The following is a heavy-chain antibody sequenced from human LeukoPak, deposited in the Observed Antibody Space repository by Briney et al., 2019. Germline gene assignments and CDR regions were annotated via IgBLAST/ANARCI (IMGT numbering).Heavy chain of an antibody. CDR1: GGSISSGSYY. D-gene: IGHD6-13*01. V-gene: IGHV4-61*02. J-gene: IGHJ1*01. Sequence: PSQTLSLTCTVSGGSISSGSYYWSWIRQPAGKGLEWIGRIYTSGSTNYNPSLKSRVTISVDTSKNKFSLKLSSVTAADTAVYYCAKRRIAAAGREFQHWGQGTLVTVSS. CDR2: IYTSGST. CDR3: AKRRIAAAGREFQH.